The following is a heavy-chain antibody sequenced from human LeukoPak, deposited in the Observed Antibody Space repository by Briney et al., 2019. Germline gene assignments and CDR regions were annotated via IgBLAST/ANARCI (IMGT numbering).Heavy chain of an antibody. CDR3: AKAGMGRGGHRYYMDF. Sequence: GGSLRLSCAASGFTFSSDAMSWVRQALGKGLEWVSAIIGSGGITYYADSGKGRFTISRDNSKNTLSLQMNRLRAEDTAVYYCAKAGMGRGGHRYYMDFWGKGTTVTVSS. CDR2: IIGSGGIT. D-gene: IGHD3-10*01. V-gene: IGHV3-23*01. CDR1: GFTFSSDA. J-gene: IGHJ6*03.